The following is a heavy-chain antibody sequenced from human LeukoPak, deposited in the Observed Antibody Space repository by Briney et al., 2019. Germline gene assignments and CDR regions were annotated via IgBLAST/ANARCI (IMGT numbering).Heavy chain of an antibody. CDR3: ARGPRFCSSASCYDFYYYGMDV. J-gene: IGHJ6*02. Sequence: SVKVSCKASGGTFSSYAISWVRQAPGQGLEWMGGIIPIFGIANYAQKFQGRVTITADESTSTAYMELSSLRSEDTAVYYCARGPRFCSSASCYDFYYYGMDVWGQGTTVTVSS. V-gene: IGHV1-69*13. CDR1: GGTFSSYA. CDR2: IIPIFGIA. D-gene: IGHD2-2*01.